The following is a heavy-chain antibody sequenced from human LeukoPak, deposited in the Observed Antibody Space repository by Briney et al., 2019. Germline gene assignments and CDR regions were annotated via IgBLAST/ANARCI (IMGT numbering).Heavy chain of an antibody. J-gene: IGHJ6*02. V-gene: IGHV4-39*01. D-gene: IGHD3-9*01. CDR2: IYYSGST. CDR3: ARAVTGYYPLYYYYGMDV. Sequence: PSETLSLTCTVSGGSISSSSYYWGWLRQPPGRGLEWVGSIYYSGSTYYNPSLKSRVTISVDTSKNQFSLKLSSVTAADTAVYYCARAVTGYYPLYYYYGMDVWGQGTTVTVSS. CDR1: GGSISSSSYY.